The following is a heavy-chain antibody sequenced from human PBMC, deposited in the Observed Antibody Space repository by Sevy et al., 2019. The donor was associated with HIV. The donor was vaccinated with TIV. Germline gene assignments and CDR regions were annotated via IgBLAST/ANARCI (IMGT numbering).Heavy chain of an antibody. D-gene: IGHD7-27*01. Sequence: GGSLRLSCAASGFTFSGYSLNWVRQAPGKGLEWVAFASGSDSITYNADSVKGRFTISRDNAKNSLYLQMNSLRDEDTAVYYWAGDSNWAFDYWGQGTLVTVSS. CDR2: ASGSDSIT. J-gene: IGHJ4*02. V-gene: IGHV3-48*02. CDR3: AGDSNWAFDY. CDR1: GFTFSGYS.